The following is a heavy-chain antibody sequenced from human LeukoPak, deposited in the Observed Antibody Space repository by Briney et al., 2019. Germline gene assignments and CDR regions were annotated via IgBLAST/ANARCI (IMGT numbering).Heavy chain of an antibody. CDR2: IYPGDSDT. J-gene: IGHJ4*02. D-gene: IGHD3-22*01. Sequence: GKSLKISCKCSGYSFTSYWIGWVRHMPGKGLEWMGIIYPGDSDTRSSPSFHGQVTISADKSISTAYLQWSSLKAADTAMYYCARRGNYYDSSGYSSNDYWGQGTLVTVSS. CDR1: GYSFTSYW. V-gene: IGHV5-51*01. CDR3: ARRGNYYDSSGYSSNDY.